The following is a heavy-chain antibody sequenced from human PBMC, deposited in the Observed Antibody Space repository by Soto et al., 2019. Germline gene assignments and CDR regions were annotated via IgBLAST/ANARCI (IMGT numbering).Heavy chain of an antibody. CDR2: IYWDDDK. J-gene: IGHJ5*02. Sequence: SGPTLVNPTQTLTLTCTFSGFSLSTSGXGVGWIRQPPGKALEWLALIYWDDDKRYSPSLKSRLTITKDTSKNQVVLTMTNMDPVDTATYYCAHSLIGYYYDSSGSNWFDPWGQGTLVTVSS. V-gene: IGHV2-5*02. CDR3: AHSLIGYYYDSSGSNWFDP. D-gene: IGHD3-22*01. CDR1: GFSLSTSGXG.